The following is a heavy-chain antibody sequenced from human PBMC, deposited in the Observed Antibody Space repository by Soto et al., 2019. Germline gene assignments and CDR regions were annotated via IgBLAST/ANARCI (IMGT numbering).Heavy chain of an antibody. V-gene: IGHV1-3*01. CDR2: INAGNGNT. Sequence: ASVKVSCKASGYTFTSYAMHWVRQAPGQRLEWMGWINAGNGNTKYSQKFQGRVTMTRYTSVSTAYMELSSLRSEDTAVYYCARGPYYDFWSGHYAYYYYYMDVWGKGTTVTVSS. CDR1: GYTFTSYA. CDR3: ARGPYYDFWSGHYAYYYYYMDV. D-gene: IGHD3-3*01. J-gene: IGHJ6*03.